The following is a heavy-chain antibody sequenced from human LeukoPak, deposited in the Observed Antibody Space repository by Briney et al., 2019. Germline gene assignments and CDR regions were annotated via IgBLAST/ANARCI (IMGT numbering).Heavy chain of an antibody. Sequence: SSETLSLTRPVCSGSIGTSRYYCGWIRQPPGKGLEWIGSIYYSGSTYYNASLESRGTISVDTSKNQFSLKLTSLTAADTAVYFCAKPGVGVAGARYLCYSGQGTLVTVSS. CDR1: SGSIGTSRYY. CDR2: IYYSGST. CDR3: AKPGVGVAGARYLCY. V-gene: IGHV4-39*01. D-gene: IGHD6-19*01. J-gene: IGHJ4*02.